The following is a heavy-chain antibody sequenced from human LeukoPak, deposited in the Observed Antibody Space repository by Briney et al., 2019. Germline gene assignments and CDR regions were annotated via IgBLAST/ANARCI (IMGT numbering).Heavy chain of an antibody. V-gene: IGHV3-21*01. Sequence: GVSLRLFCAACGLTFNSYSMLGARQAPGKALEWVSSISSSSSYIYYADSVRGRYTISRDNAKNSLYLQMKSLRAEDTAVYYCAREMDPGGSPTRWGQGTLVTASS. CDR2: ISSSSSYI. CDR1: GLTFNSYS. CDR3: AREMDPGGSPTR. J-gene: IGHJ4*02. D-gene: IGHD1-26*01.